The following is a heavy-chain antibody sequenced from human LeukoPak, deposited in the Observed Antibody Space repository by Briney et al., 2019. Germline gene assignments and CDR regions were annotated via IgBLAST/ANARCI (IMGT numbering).Heavy chain of an antibody. CDR2: IYTSGST. D-gene: IGHD2-2*01. V-gene: IGHV4-61*02. Sequence: SETLSLTCTVSGGSISSGSYYWSWIRQPAGKGLEWIVRIYTSGSTNYNPSLKSRATISVDTSKNQFSLQLSSVTAADTAVYYCARQYCSSTSCYEGPYYGMDVWGQGTTVTVSS. CDR1: GGSISSGSYY. CDR3: ARQYCSSTSCYEGPYYGMDV. J-gene: IGHJ6*02.